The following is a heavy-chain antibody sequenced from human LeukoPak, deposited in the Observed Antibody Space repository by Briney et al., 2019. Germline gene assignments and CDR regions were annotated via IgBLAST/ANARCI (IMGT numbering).Heavy chain of an antibody. CDR3: ATSLSPQKMGATGAYYFDY. CDR2: FDPEDGET. CDR1: GYTLTELS. D-gene: IGHD1-26*01. Sequence: ASVKVSCRVSGYTLTELSMHWVRQAPGKGLEWMGGFDPEDGETIYAQKFQGRVTMTEDTSTDTAYMELSRLRSEDTAVYYCATSLSPQKMGATGAYYFDYWGQGTLVTVSS. J-gene: IGHJ4*02. V-gene: IGHV1-24*01.